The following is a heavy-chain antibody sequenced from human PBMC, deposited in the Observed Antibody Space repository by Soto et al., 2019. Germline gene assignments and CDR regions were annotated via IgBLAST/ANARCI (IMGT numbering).Heavy chain of an antibody. Sequence: LSLTCTVSGGSISSYYWSWIRQPPGKGLEWIGYIYYSGSTNYNPSLKGRVTISVDTSKNQFSLKLSSVTAADTAVYYCAREGYYDSSGYFDYWGQGTLVTVS. V-gene: IGHV4-59*01. CDR1: GGSISSYY. CDR3: AREGYYDSSGYFDY. D-gene: IGHD3-22*01. CDR2: IYYSGST. J-gene: IGHJ4*02.